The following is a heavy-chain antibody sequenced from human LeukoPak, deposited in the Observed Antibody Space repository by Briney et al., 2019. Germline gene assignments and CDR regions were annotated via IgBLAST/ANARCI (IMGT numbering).Heavy chain of an antibody. CDR1: GGSIRTITYY. CDR3: ARARGRAEYFQH. Sequence: SETLSLTCTVSGGSIRTITYYWSWIRQPPGKGLEWIGEINHSGSTNYNPSLKSRVTISVDTSKNQFSLKLSSVTAADTAVYYCARARGRAEYFQHWGQGTLVTVSS. J-gene: IGHJ1*01. V-gene: IGHV4-39*07. CDR2: INHSGST. D-gene: IGHD3-10*01.